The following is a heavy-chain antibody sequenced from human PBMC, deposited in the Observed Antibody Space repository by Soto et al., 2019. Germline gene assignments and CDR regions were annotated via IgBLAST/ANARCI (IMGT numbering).Heavy chain of an antibody. Sequence: QVQLVESGGGVVQPGRSLRLSCAASGFTFSSYAMHWVRQAPGKGLEWVAVISYDGSNKYYADSVKGRFTISRDNSKNTLYLQMNSLRAEDTAVYYCARDLSSGWYVDYWGQGTLVTVSS. CDR3: ARDLSSGWYVDY. CDR1: GFTFSSYA. J-gene: IGHJ4*02. CDR2: ISYDGSNK. D-gene: IGHD6-19*01. V-gene: IGHV3-30-3*01.